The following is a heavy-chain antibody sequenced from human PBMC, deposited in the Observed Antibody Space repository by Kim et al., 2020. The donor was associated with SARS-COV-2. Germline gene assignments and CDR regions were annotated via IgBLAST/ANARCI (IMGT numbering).Heavy chain of an antibody. CDR3: ARNIGITMIVVVTGWFDP. Sequence: SETLSLTCTVSGGSISSGGYYWSWIRQHPGKGLEWIGYIYYSGSTYYNPSLKIRVTISVDTSKNQFSLKLSSVTAADTAVYYCARNIGITMIVVVTGWFDPWGQGTLVTVSS. CDR2: IYYSGST. CDR1: GGSISSGGYY. J-gene: IGHJ5*02. D-gene: IGHD3-22*01. V-gene: IGHV4-31*03.